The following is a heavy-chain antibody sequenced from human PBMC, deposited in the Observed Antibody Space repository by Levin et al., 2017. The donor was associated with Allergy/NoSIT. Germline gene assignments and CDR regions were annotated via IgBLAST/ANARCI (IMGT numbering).Heavy chain of an antibody. V-gene: IGHV3-49*03. Sequence: GESLKISCTASGFTFGDYAMSWFRQAPGKGLEWVGFIRSKAYGGTTEYAASVKGRFTISRDDSKSIAYLQMNSLKTEDTAVYYCTSPGVTGTTVTTDYYYGMDVWGQGTTVTVSS. CDR3: TSPGVTGTTVTTDYYYGMDV. J-gene: IGHJ6*02. D-gene: IGHD4-11*01. CDR1: GFTFGDYA. CDR2: IRSKAYGGTT.